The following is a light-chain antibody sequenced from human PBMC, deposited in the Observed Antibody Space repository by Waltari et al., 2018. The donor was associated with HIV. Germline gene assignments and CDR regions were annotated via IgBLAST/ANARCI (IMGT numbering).Light chain of an antibody. Sequence: EIVLPQSPAPLSLSPGERATLSCRASQSVGNMLGWYQQKPGQAPRLLFYDASSRATGIPARFSASGSGTDFTLTISSLEPEDFAVYYCQQRANWLTFGGGTKVEI. J-gene: IGKJ4*01. V-gene: IGKV3-11*01. CDR1: QSVGNM. CDR3: QQRANWLT. CDR2: DAS.